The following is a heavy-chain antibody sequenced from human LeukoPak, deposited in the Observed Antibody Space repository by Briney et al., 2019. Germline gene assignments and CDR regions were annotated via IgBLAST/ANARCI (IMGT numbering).Heavy chain of an antibody. V-gene: IGHV4-59*01. CDR2: IYYSGST. CDR1: GGSISSYY. Sequence: PSETLSLTCTVSGGSISSYYWSWIRQPPGKGLEWIGYIYYSGSTNYNPSLKSRVTISVDTSKNQFSLKLSSVTAADTAVYYCARYFVESWFDPWGQGTLVTVSS. CDR3: ARYFVESWFDP. J-gene: IGHJ5*02. D-gene: IGHD3-3*01.